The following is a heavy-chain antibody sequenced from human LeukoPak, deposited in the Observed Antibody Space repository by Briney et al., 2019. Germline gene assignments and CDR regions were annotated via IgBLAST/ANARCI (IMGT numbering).Heavy chain of an antibody. J-gene: IGHJ3*02. Sequence: PGGSLRLSCAASGLTVSSNYMTWVRQAPGKGLEWVSVIYSGGTTYYADSVEGRFTISRDTSRNTLYLQVNSLRAEDTAVYYCARGQSGDPAFDIWGQGTMVTVSS. V-gene: IGHV3-53*01. D-gene: IGHD4-17*01. CDR3: ARGQSGDPAFDI. CDR2: IYSGGTT. CDR1: GLTVSSNY.